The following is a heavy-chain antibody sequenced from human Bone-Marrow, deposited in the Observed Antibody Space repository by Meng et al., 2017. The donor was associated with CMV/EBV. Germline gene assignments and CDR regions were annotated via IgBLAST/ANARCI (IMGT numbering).Heavy chain of an antibody. CDR3: ARGTHDYGGNYYYYGMDV. CDR2: IYYSGST. D-gene: IGHD4-23*01. Sequence: SETLSLTCAVYGGSFSGYYWSWIRQPPGKGLEWIGYIYYSGSTNYNPSLKSRVTISVDTSKNQFSLKLSSVTAADTAVYYCARGTHDYGGNYYYYGMDVWGQGTTVTVSS. J-gene: IGHJ6*02. CDR1: GGSFSGYY. V-gene: IGHV4-59*08.